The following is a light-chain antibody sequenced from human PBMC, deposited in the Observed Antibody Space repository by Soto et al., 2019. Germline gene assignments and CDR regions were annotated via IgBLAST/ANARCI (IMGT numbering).Light chain of an antibody. V-gene: IGLV2-14*03. Sequence: QSALTQPASVSGSPGQSITISCTGTSSDIGGYEYVSWYQQHPGKAPKLIIYDVSERPSGVANRFSGSKSGYTASLSISGLQPEDEAYYYCSSSTSSSTLVFGGGTKLTVL. CDR2: DVS. J-gene: IGLJ2*01. CDR3: SSSTSSSTLV. CDR1: SSDIGGYEY.